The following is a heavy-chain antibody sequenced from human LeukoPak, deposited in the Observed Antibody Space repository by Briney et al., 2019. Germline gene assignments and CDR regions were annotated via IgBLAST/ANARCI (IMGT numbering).Heavy chain of an antibody. D-gene: IGHD5-12*01. CDR2: IIPILGIA. V-gene: IGHV1-69*04. J-gene: IGHJ5*02. CDR3: AREEYSQKPET. Sequence: WASVKVSCKASGGTFSSYAISLVRQAPGQGLEWMGRIIPILGIANYAQKFQGRVTITADKSTSTAYMELSSLRSEDTAVYYCAREEYSQKPETWGQGTLVTVSS. CDR1: GGTFSSYA.